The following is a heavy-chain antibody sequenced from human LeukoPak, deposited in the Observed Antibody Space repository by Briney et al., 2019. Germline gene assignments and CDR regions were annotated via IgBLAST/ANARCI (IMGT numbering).Heavy chain of an antibody. D-gene: IGHD2-15*01. J-gene: IGHJ3*02. CDR1: GYTFTSYG. CDR2: ISAYNGNT. V-gene: IGHV1-18*01. Sequence: GASVKVSCKSSGYTFTSYGISWVRQAPGQGLEWMGWISAYNGNTNYAQKLQGRVTMTTDTSTSTAYMELRSLRSDDTAVYYCARDYGDIVVVVAATGNDAFDIWGQGTMVTVSS. CDR3: ARDYGDIVVVVAATGNDAFDI.